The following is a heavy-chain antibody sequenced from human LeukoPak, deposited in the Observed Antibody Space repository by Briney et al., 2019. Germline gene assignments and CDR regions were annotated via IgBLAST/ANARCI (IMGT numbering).Heavy chain of an antibody. D-gene: IGHD1-26*01. V-gene: IGHV4-4*02. J-gene: IGHJ4*02. CDR1: GGSINSGHW. CDR2: IYYSGST. Sequence: SGTLSLTCAVSGGSINSGHWWNWVRQPPEKGLEWIGEIYYSGSTYYNPSLKSRVTISVDKSKNQFSLKLSSVTAAGTAMYYCVRDAYYSGSYFDSNVYWGQGTLVTVSS. CDR3: VRDAYYSGSYFDSNVY.